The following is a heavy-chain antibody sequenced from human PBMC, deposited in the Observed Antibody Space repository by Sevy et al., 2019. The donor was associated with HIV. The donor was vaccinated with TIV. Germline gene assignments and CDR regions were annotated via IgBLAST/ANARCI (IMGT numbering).Heavy chain of an antibody. CDR1: EFTFSSYA. D-gene: IGHD2-15*01. Sequence: GGSLRLSCSASEFTFSSYAMSWVRQAPGKGLEWVSSISGSGRFTYYADFVEGRFIISRDNSKNTLSVQMNSLRAEDTAVYYCVKGFCSGATCPRDYYYGMDVWGQGTTVTVSS. CDR3: VKGFCSGATCPRDYYYGMDV. CDR2: ISGSGRFT. J-gene: IGHJ6*02. V-gene: IGHV3-23*01.